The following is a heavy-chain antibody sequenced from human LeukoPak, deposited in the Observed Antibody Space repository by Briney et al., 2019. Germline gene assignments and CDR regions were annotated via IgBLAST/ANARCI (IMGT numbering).Heavy chain of an antibody. CDR2: INPSGGST. D-gene: IGHD5-18*01. CDR3: ARGGYSYGFSSNWFDP. CDR1: GYTFTSYY. V-gene: IGHV1-46*01. J-gene: IGHJ5*02. Sequence: VASVKVSCKASGYTFTSYYMHWVRQAPGQGLEWMGIINPSGGSTSYAQKFQGRVTMTRDTSTSTVYMELSSLRSEDTAVYYCARGGYSYGFSSNWFDPWGQGTLVTVSS.